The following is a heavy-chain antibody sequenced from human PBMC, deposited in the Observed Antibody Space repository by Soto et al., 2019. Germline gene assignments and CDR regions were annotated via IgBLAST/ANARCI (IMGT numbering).Heavy chain of an antibody. J-gene: IGHJ4*02. V-gene: IGHV4-31*03. CDR1: GDSITTGGFY. CDR2: IYYPVAA. D-gene: IGHD6-13*01. Sequence: QVQLQESGPGVVRSSETLTLTCSVSGDSITTGGFYWSWARLLPGTGLQWLGYIYYPVAAYYNPALQSRVTISLYTSENPFSLKMTSLTAADAAVYYCASGTFSSISFDFWGPGRLVTVS. CDR3: ASGTFSSISFDF.